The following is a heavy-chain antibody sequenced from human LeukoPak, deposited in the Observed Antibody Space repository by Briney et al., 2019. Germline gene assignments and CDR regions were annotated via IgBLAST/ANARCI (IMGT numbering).Heavy chain of an antibody. V-gene: IGHV3-74*03. CDR2: IDGDGSST. Sequence: GGSLRLSCAASGFTFNTYWMHWVRQVPGKGLVWVSRIDGDGSSTAYADSVKDRFTISRDNAKNTVYLQMNSLRAEDTAVYYCAREKGSSNYDSWGQGTLVTVSS. CDR3: AREKGSSNYDS. CDR1: GFTFNTYW. J-gene: IGHJ5*01. D-gene: IGHD4-11*01.